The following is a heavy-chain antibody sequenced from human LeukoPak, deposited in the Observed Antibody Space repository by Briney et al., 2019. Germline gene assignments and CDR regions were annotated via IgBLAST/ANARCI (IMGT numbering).Heavy chain of an antibody. J-gene: IGHJ4*02. Sequence: SETLSLTCTVSGGSISSSSYYWGWIRQPPGKGLEWIGSIYYSGSTYYNPSLKSRVTISVDTSKNQFSLKLSSVTAADTAVYYCARHTHGSGYYWDDYWGQGTLVTVSS. CDR1: GGSISSSSYY. CDR2: IYYSGST. D-gene: IGHD3-3*01. V-gene: IGHV4-39*01. CDR3: ARHTHGSGYYWDDY.